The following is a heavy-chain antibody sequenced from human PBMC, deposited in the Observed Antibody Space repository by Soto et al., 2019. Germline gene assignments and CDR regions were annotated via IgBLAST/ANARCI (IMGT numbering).Heavy chain of an antibody. CDR2: MNPNSGET. D-gene: IGHD2-15*01. Sequence: QEQLVQSGAEVTKPGASVKVSCKTSGYTFTDYDINWVRQATGQGLEWLGWMNPNSGETGYAQNFQGRVTMTRSASLSTAYLELSSLRSEDTAVYYCARVAVAARPRWYNWFDPWGQGTLVTVAS. CDR1: GYTFTDYD. V-gene: IGHV1-8*01. J-gene: IGHJ5*02. CDR3: ARVAVAARPRWYNWFDP.